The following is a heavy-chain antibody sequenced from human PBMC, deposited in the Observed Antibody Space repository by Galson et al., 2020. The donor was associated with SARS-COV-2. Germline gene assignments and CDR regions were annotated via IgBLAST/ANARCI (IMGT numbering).Heavy chain of an antibody. CDR2: ISGSGSNT. J-gene: IGHJ4*02. CDR3: ALSPHLQQCDH. Sequence: GGSLRLSCAASGFTFSSYTMTWVRQAPGKGLEWVSGISGSGSNTYYADSVRGRFTISRDNSMNTLFLQVNSLRDADTAVYYCALSPHLQQCDHWGQGTLVTVSS. V-gene: IGHV3-23*01. CDR1: GFTFSSYT. D-gene: IGHD6-19*01.